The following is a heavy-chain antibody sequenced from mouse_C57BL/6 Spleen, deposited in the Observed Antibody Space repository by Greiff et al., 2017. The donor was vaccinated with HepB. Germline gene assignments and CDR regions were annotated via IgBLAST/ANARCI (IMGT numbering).Heavy chain of an antibody. D-gene: IGHD2-5*01. CDR1: GFSLTSYG. CDR2: IWSDGST. V-gene: IGHV2-6-1*01. CDR3: ARHGNSNYVGAWFAY. Sequence: QVQLKESGPGLVAPSQSLSITCTVSGFSLTSYGVHWVRQPPGKGLEWLVVIWSDGSTTYNSALKSRLSISKDNSKSQVFLKMNSLQTDDTAMYYCARHGNSNYVGAWFAYWGQGTLVTVSA. J-gene: IGHJ3*01.